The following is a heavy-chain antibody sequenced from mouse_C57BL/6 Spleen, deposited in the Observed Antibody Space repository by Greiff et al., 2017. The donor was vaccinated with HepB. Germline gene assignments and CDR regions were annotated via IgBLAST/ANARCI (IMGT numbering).Heavy chain of an antibody. J-gene: IGHJ3*01. CDR3: ALITTVVARAY. CDR2: IDPEDGET. D-gene: IGHD1-1*01. CDR1: GFNIKDYY. Sequence: EVQLQQSGAELVKPGASVKLSCTASGFNIKDYYMHWVKQRTEQGLEWIGRIDPEDGETKYAPKFQSKATITADTSSNTAYLQLSSLTSEDTAVYYCALITTVVARAYWGQGTLVTVSA. V-gene: IGHV14-2*01.